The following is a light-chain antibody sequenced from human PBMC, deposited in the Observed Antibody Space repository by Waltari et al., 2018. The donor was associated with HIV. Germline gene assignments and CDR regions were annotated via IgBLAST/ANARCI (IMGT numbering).Light chain of an antibody. J-gene: IGKJ2*01. Sequence: EIVLTQSPGTLSLSPGERATLSCRASQSISTNYLAWYQQKPGQAPRLLIYGASSSATGIPDRFSGGGSGTDFTLTISRLEPEDFAVYYCQQYNKSPYTFGQGTKLDIK. CDR1: QSISTNY. V-gene: IGKV3-20*01. CDR3: QQYNKSPYT. CDR2: GAS.